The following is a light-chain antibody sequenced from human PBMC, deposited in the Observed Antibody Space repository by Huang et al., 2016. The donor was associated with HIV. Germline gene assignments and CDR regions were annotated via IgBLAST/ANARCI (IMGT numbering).Light chain of an antibody. CDR2: GAY. Sequence: DIQMTQSPSSLSASVGVRVTITCRASQSIRKYLNWYQQKPGKAPKRLIYGAYSLQSGVPSSFSGSGSGTDFTLTISSLQPEDFATYYCQQSYSTLLFTFGPGTKVDI. V-gene: IGKV1-39*01. CDR1: QSIRKY. J-gene: IGKJ3*01. CDR3: QQSYSTLLFT.